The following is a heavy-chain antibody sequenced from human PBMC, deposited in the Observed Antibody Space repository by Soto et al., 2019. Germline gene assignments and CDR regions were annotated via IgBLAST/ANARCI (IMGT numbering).Heavy chain of an antibody. CDR2: IIPFSGTV. V-gene: IGHV1-69*01. D-gene: IGHD3-22*01. Sequence: QVQLVQSGAEVKKPGSSVKVSCKASGGSFMSQAISWVRQAPGQGPEWMGGIIPFSGTVTYTQSFQGRLTLTADEPTKTAYMELSSPRSEDTAVYYCARGCYDSYDGFFGMDVGGQGTTVTVSA. J-gene: IGHJ6*01. CDR3: ARGCYDSYDGFFGMDV. CDR1: GGSFMSQA.